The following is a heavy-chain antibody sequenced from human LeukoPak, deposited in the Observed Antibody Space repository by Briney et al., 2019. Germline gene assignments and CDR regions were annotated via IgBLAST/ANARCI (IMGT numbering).Heavy chain of an antibody. V-gene: IGHV4-61*02. CDR2: IYTSGST. CDR3: ARGSLDGPYYYYYYIDV. CDR1: GGSISSGSYY. J-gene: IGHJ6*03. Sequence: TSQTLSLTCTVSGGSISSGSYYWSWIRQPAGKGLEWIGRIYTSGSTNYNPSLKSRVTISVDTSKNQFSLKLSSVTAADTAVYYCARGSLDGPYYYYYYIDVWGKGTTVTVSS.